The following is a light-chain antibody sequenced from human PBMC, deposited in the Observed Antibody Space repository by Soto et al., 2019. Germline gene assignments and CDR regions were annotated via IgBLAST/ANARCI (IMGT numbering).Light chain of an antibody. V-gene: IGKV3-20*01. CDR2: GAS. CDR3: QQHGGSPIT. Sequence: EIVLTQSPGTLSLSPGARAPLSCRARQTVIRNYLAWHQQKPGQTPRLLVYGASSRATGIPDRFSGSGSGTDFTLTISRLEPEDFAVYYCQQHGGSPITFGQGTRLEIK. CDR1: QTVIRNY. J-gene: IGKJ5*01.